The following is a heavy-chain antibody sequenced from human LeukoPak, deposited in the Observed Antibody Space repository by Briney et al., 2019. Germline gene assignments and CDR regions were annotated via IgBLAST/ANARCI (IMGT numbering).Heavy chain of an antibody. CDR1: GFTFSSYG. J-gene: IGHJ4*02. CDR2: IWYDGSNK. D-gene: IGHD7-27*01. V-gene: IGHV3-33*01. Sequence: PGRSLRLSCAASGFTFSSYGMHWVRQAPGKGLEWVAVIWYDGSNKYYADSVKGRFTISRDNAKNSLYLQMTSLRAEDTAVYYCARGLRNRGLDFDYWGQGTLVTVSS. CDR3: ARGLRNRGLDFDY.